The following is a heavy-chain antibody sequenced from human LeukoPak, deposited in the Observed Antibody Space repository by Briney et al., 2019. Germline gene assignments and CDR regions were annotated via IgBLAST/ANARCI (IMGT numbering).Heavy chain of an antibody. V-gene: IGHV4-4*02. D-gene: IGHD6-13*01. CDR3: ARKGFRQQQLAKFDY. Sequence: SETLSLTCVVFGGSVSSDNWWSWVRQSPGKGLEWIAEIHHSGSTNYNPSLKSRVTISVDRSKNQFSLKLSSVTAADTAVYYCARKGFRQQQLAKFDYWGQGTLVTVSS. CDR1: GGSVSSDNW. CDR2: IHHSGST. J-gene: IGHJ4*02.